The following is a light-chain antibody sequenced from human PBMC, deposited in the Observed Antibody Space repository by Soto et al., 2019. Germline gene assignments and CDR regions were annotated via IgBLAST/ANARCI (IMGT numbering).Light chain of an antibody. CDR1: SSYIGAYDF. J-gene: IGLJ1*01. CDR3: SPYEGINKLYV. V-gene: IGLV2-8*01. CDR2: EVN. Sequence: QSSLTEPPTTSGTPGQSHIVTCTGTSSYIGAYDFVSWYQQHPGKVPKLLIYEVNKRPSGVPDRFSGSKSGNTASPTVSALQAEDEADYFCSPYEGINKLYVFGSGTKVTVL.